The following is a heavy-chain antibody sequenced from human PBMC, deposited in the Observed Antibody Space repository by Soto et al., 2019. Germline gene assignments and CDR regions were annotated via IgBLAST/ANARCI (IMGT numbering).Heavy chain of an antibody. V-gene: IGHV1-69*02. Sequence: QVQLVQSGAEVKKPGSSVKVSCKASGGTFSSYTISWVRQAPGQGLEWMGRLIPILGIANYAQKFQGRVTITADKSTSTAYMELSSLRSEDTAVYYCASGGEGNYYDRRGDYYYYGMDVWGQGTTVTVSS. D-gene: IGHD3-22*01. CDR1: GGTFSSYT. CDR2: LIPILGIA. J-gene: IGHJ6*02. CDR3: ASGGEGNYYDRRGDYYYYGMDV.